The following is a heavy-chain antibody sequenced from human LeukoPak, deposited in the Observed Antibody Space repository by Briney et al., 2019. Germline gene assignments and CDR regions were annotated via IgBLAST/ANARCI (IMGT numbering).Heavy chain of an antibody. Sequence: SETLSLTCTVSGGSISSYYWSWIRQPPGKGLEWIGYIYYSGGTNYNPSLKSRVTISVDTSKNQFSLKLSSVTAADTAVYYCASVYDSSGYYPFWGQGTLVTVSS. CDR3: ASVYDSSGYYPF. CDR2: IYYSGGT. D-gene: IGHD3-22*01. V-gene: IGHV4-59*12. J-gene: IGHJ4*02. CDR1: GGSISSYY.